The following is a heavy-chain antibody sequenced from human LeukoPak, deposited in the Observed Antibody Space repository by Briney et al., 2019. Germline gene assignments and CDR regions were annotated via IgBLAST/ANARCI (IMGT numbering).Heavy chain of an antibody. V-gene: IGHV3-48*01. Sequence: GGSLRLSCAASGFTFSSYSMNWVRQAPGKGLEWVSYISSRSRTIYYADSVKGRFTISRDNAKNSLYLQMNSLRAEDTAVYSCARLSDWGAFDIWXQGTMXTVSX. J-gene: IGHJ3*02. CDR3: ARLSDWGAFDI. CDR2: ISSRSRTI. CDR1: GFTFSSYS. D-gene: IGHD3/OR15-3a*01.